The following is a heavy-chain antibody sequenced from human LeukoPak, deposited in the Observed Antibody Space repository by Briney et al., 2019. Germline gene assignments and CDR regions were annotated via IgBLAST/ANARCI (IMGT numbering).Heavy chain of an antibody. Sequence: SQTLSLTCSVSGGSISSSRYYWGWIRQPPGKGLEWIGSIYYSGSTYYNPSLKSRVTISVDTSKNQFSLKLSSVTAADTAVYYCARLYYYGSGVYYFDYWGQGTLVTVSS. CDR2: IYYSGST. V-gene: IGHV4-39*01. CDR3: ARLYYYGSGVYYFDY. D-gene: IGHD3-10*01. CDR1: GGSISSSRYY. J-gene: IGHJ4*02.